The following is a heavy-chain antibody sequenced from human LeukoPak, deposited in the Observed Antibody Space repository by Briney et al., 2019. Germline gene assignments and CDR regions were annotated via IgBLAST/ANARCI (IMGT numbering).Heavy chain of an antibody. CDR1: DGSISSYY. J-gene: IGHJ4*02. Sequence: SETLSLTCTASDGSISSYYWSWIRQPAGKGLEWIGRIYTSGSTNYNPSLKSRVTMSVDTSKNQFSLKLSSVTAADTAVYYCARESPRLGRVDYWGQGTLVTVSS. V-gene: IGHV4-4*07. CDR2: IYTSGST. CDR3: ARESPRLGRVDY. D-gene: IGHD6-19*01.